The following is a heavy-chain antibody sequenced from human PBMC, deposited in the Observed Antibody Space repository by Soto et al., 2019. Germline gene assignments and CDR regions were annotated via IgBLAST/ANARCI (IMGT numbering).Heavy chain of an antibody. CDR2: IYYSGST. Sequence: PSETLSLTCTVSGGSISSYYWSWIRQPPGKGLEWIGYIYYSGSTNYNPSLKSRVTISVDTSKNQFSLKLSSVTAADTAVYYCARRKRYFDWLAEINWFDPWGQGTLVTVSS. CDR1: GGSISSYY. CDR3: ARRKRYFDWLAEINWFDP. D-gene: IGHD3-9*01. J-gene: IGHJ5*02. V-gene: IGHV4-59*01.